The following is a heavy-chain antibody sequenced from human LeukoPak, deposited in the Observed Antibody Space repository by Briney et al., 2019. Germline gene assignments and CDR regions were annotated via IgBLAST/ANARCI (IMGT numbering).Heavy chain of an antibody. CDR3: VRGDRRDY. CDR2: ISGSSSLI. J-gene: IGHJ4*02. CDR1: EFTFRLFS. D-gene: IGHD3-22*01. Sequence: PGGSLRLSCVGSEFTFRLFSLTWVRQAPGKGLEYLASISGSSSLIYYADSVKGRFTISRDNAMNSVYLQMNALRVDDTAVYFCVRGDRRDYWGQGTLVTVSS. V-gene: IGHV3-21*06.